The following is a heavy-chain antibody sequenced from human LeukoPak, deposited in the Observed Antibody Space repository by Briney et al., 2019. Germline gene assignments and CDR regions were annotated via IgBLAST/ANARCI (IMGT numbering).Heavy chain of an antibody. CDR3: ARFRDRDIVVVPAAGAFFDY. Sequence: SETLSLTCAVSGYSISSGYYWGWIRQPPGKGLEWSGSIYHSGSTYYNPSLKSRVTISVDTSKNQFSLKLSSVTAADTAVYYCARFRDRDIVVVPAAGAFFDYWGQGTLVTVSS. V-gene: IGHV4-38-2*01. CDR2: IYHSGST. D-gene: IGHD2-2*01. CDR1: GYSISSGYY. J-gene: IGHJ4*02.